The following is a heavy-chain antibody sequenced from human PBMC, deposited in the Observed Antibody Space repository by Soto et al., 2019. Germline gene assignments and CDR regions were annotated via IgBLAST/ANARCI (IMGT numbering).Heavy chain of an antibody. CDR1: GFPFSPYT. Sequence: GGSLRLSCAASGFPFSPYTMHWVRQAPGQGLEWVAVISYDGTNQYYADSVKGRFIISRDNSNNTLSLQMHSLKSEDTAVYFCARGAIVGVNEVFDVWGQGTMVTVSS. CDR3: ARGAIVGVNEVFDV. V-gene: IGHV3-30*14. CDR2: ISYDGTNQ. D-gene: IGHD1-26*01. J-gene: IGHJ3*01.